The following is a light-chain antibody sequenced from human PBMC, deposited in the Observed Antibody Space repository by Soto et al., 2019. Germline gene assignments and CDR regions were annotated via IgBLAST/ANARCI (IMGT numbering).Light chain of an antibody. V-gene: IGKV3-11*01. Sequence: EIVLTQSPATLSLSPGDRATLSCRASQSVSSYLAWYQQKPGQAPRLLIYDASNRATGIPARFSGSGSGTDFTLTISSLEPEDFAVYYCQQRSNWPLFTFGRGTKVEIK. CDR1: QSVSSY. CDR2: DAS. J-gene: IGKJ3*01. CDR3: QQRSNWPLFT.